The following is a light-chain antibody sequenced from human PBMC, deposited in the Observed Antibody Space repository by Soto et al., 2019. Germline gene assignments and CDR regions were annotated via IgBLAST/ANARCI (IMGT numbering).Light chain of an antibody. CDR1: QSISFW. J-gene: IGKJ1*01. CDR2: KAS. CDR3: QHYQSYLWT. Sequence: DIQMTQSPSTLSASVGDRVTITCRANQSISFWLAWYQQKPGKAPKVLIYKASTLESGVPSRFSGSGSGTEYTLTINGLQPDDFATYYCQHYQSYLWTFGQWTKVEIK. V-gene: IGKV1-5*03.